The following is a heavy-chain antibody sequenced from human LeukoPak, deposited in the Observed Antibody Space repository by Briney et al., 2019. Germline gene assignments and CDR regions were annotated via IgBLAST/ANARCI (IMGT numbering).Heavy chain of an antibody. Sequence: PGGSLRLSCAASGFTFSSYEMNWVRQAPGKGLEWVSYISSSGSTIYYADSVKSRFTISRDNAKNSLYLQMNRLRAEDTAVYYCARGVGIGDYEDYWGQGTLVTVSS. J-gene: IGHJ4*02. CDR2: ISSSGSTI. D-gene: IGHD4-17*01. V-gene: IGHV3-48*03. CDR3: ARGVGIGDYEDY. CDR1: GFTFSSYE.